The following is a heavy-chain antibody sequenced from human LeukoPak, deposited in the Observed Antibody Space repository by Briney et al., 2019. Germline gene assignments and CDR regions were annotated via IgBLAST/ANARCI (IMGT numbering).Heavy chain of an antibody. D-gene: IGHD3-10*01. Sequence: GGSLRLSCAASGFTFSSYSMNWVRQAPGKGLEWVSYISSSSTIYYADSVKGRFTISRDNAKNSLYLQMNSLRAEDTAVYYCARVVRGAFDIWGQGTMVTVSS. J-gene: IGHJ3*02. CDR3: ARVVRGAFDI. V-gene: IGHV3-48*01. CDR2: ISSSSTI. CDR1: GFTFSSYS.